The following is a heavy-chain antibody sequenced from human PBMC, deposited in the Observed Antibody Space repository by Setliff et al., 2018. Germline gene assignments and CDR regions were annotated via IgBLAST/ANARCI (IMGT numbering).Heavy chain of an antibody. CDR1: GYTFTSYG. J-gene: IGHJ6*02. V-gene: IGHV1-18*01. CDR2: ISAYNGNT. D-gene: IGHD6-13*01. Sequence: GASVKVSCKASGYTFTSYGISWVRQAPGQGLEWMGWISAYNGNTNYAQKLQGRVTMTTDTSTSTAYMELRSLRSDDTAVYYCARVGSSSWLHPDVYYYYGMDVWGQGTTDTVSS. CDR3: ARVGSSSWLHPDVYYYYGMDV.